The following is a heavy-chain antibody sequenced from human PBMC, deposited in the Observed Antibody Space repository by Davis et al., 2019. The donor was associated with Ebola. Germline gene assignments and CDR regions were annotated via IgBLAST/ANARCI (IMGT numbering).Heavy chain of an antibody. CDR2: IFPGRST. Sequence: GGSLKISCAASGFTVGSNYMTWVRQAPGKGLEWVSVIFPGRSTYYADSMKGRFTISRDIGTNSLYLQMNSLRAGDTALYYCARAPAYRSNWHLFFDHWGQGSLVTVSS. CDR1: GFTVGSNY. D-gene: IGHD6-13*01. CDR3: ARAPAYRSNWHLFFDH. J-gene: IGHJ4*02. V-gene: IGHV3-53*01.